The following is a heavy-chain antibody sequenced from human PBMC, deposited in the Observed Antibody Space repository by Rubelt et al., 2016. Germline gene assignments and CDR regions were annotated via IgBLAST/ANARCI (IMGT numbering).Heavy chain of an antibody. Sequence: QVQLLQWGAGLLKPSETLSLTCAVYGGSFSNYYWSWIRQPPGKGLEWIGEINHSGGTTYNPSLKSRVTISVDTSKNQFSLKLSSVTAADTAMYFCSNGDYWGRGILVSVSS. D-gene: IGHD4/OR15-4a*01. CDR2: INHSGGT. CDR3: SNGDY. J-gene: IGHJ4*02. CDR1: GGSFSNYY. V-gene: IGHV4-34*01.